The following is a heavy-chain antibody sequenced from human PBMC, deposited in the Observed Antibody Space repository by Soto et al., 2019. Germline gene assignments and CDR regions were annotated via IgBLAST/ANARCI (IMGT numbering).Heavy chain of an antibody. CDR3: ARGKIGGYIPHYYYYYMDV. J-gene: IGHJ6*03. V-gene: IGHV1-69*02. CDR2: IIPILGIA. CDR1: GGTFSSNT. Sequence: GASVKVSCKDSGGTFSSNTISWVRQAPGQGLEWMGRIIPILGIANYAQKFQGRVTITADKSTSTAYMELSSLRSEDTAVYYCARGKIGGYIPHYYYYYMDVWGKGTTVTVSS. D-gene: IGHD3-3*01.